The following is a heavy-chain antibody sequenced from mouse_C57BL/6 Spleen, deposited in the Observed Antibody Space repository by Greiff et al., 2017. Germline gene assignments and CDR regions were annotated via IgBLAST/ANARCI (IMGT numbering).Heavy chain of an antibody. CDR1: GYAFSSSW. V-gene: IGHV1-82*01. J-gene: IGHJ2*01. CDR3: ARWGGDVGY. CDR2: IYPGDGDT. D-gene: IGHD3-3*01. Sequence: QVQLQQSGPELVKPGVSVKISCKASGYAFSSSWMNWVKQRPGKGLEWIGRIYPGDGDTNYNGKFKGKATLTADKSSSTAYMQLSSLTSEDSAVYFCARWGGDVGYWGQGTTLTVSS.